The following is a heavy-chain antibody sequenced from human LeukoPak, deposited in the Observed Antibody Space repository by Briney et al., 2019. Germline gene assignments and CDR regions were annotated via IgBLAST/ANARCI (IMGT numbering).Heavy chain of an antibody. CDR1: GFTFDDYA. CDR2: ISWNSGSI. CDR3: AKARYSSSLDY. J-gene: IGHJ4*02. V-gene: IGHV3-9*01. Sequence: PGGSLRLSCAASGFTFDDYAMHWVRQAPGKGLEWVSGISWNSGSIGYADSVKGRFTISRDNAKNSLYLQMNSLRAEDTALYYCAKARYSSSLDYWGQGTLVTVSS. D-gene: IGHD6-6*01.